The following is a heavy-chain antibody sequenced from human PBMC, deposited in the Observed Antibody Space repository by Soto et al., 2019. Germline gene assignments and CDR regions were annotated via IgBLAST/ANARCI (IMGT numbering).Heavy chain of an antibody. V-gene: IGHV4-38-2*01. D-gene: IGHD4-17*01. J-gene: IGHJ6*02. CDR2: IYHSGTA. CDR3: ARLMVTTNLYYYYGMDV. Sequence: PSETLSLTCAVSGDSISSGYYWAWIRQPPGKGLEWIGSIYHSGTAYYNPSLKSRVTISVDTSKNQFSLKLSSVTAADTAVYYCARLMVTTNLYYYYGMDVWGQGTTVTVSS. CDR1: GDSISSGYY.